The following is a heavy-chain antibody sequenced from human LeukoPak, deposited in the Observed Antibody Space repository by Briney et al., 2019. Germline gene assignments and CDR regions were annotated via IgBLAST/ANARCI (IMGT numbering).Heavy chain of an antibody. CDR2: ISGSGGST. CDR1: GFTYSSSA. V-gene: IGHV3-23*01. Sequence: GGSLRLSCGASGFTYSSSAMSWVRQAPGKGLEWVSCISGSGGSTDYADSVKGRFTISRDKSKNTLYLQMNSLRAEDTAVYYCAKGTTVITLGDYFDYWGQGSLVTVSS. CDR3: AKGTTVITLGDYFDY. J-gene: IGHJ4*02. D-gene: IGHD4-23*01.